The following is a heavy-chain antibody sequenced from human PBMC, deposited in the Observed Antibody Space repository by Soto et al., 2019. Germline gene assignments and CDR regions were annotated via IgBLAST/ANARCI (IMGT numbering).Heavy chain of an antibody. CDR3: VREVDMYYYDSSGYTPAYFDS. CDR1: GGTFSSYA. J-gene: IGHJ4*02. Sequence: AASVKVSCKASGGTFSSYAISWVRQAPGQGLEWMGGIIPIFGTANYAQKFQGRVTITADESTSTAYMELSSLRSEDTAVYYCVREVDMYYYDSSGYTPAYFDSWGQGTLVTVSS. CDR2: IIPIFGTA. V-gene: IGHV1-69*13. D-gene: IGHD3-22*01.